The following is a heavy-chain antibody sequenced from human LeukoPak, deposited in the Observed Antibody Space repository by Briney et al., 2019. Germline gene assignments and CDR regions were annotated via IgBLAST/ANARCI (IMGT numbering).Heavy chain of an antibody. Sequence: PSETLSLTCTVSGGSASTSDYYWGWIRQSPVKGLEWIGDVFYTGKTNYNPSPRGRATISIDTSKNQFSLKLTYVTAADSAVYYCARVFDSWGQGTLVTVSS. CDR3: ARVFDS. V-gene: IGHV4-39*07. CDR1: GGSASTSDYY. J-gene: IGHJ4*02. CDR2: VFYTGKT.